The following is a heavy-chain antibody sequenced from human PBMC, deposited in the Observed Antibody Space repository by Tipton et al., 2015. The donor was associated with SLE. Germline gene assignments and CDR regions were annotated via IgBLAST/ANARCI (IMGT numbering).Heavy chain of an antibody. D-gene: IGHD6-19*01. CDR1: SGSITTNTYY. CDR2: IFFSGTT. V-gene: IGHV4-39*01. J-gene: IGHJ4*02. CDR3: AGTPWLVRFEY. Sequence: TLSLTCTVSSGSITTNTYYWAWIRQSPGKGLEWIGNIFFSGTTNYNPSLQSRVTISVDTSKNQISLKLRSVTATDTAVYYCAGTPWLVRFEYWGQGTLVNVS.